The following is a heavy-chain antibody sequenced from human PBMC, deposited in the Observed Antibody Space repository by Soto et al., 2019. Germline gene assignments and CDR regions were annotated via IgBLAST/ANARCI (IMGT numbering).Heavy chain of an antibody. CDR3: AREVQFSGVALTPRRD. D-gene: IGHD3-3*01. V-gene: IGHV4-4*02. CDR1: GGSISSSNW. Sequence: QVQLQESGPGLVKPSGTLSLTCAVSGGSISSSNWWSWVRQPPGKGLEWIGEIYHSGSTNYNPSHKGRVTLSVDNSKNQLSLKLSSVAAAETAVYYCAREVQFSGVALTPRRDWGQGTRVTVSS. J-gene: IGHJ4*02. CDR2: IYHSGST.